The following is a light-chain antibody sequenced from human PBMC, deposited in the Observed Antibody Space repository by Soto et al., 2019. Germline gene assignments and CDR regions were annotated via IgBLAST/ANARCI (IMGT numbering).Light chain of an antibody. CDR3: QQYNNWPPIT. CDR1: QNVSSN. Sequence: EIVMTQSPATLSVSPVERATLSCRASQNVSSNLAWYQQKPGQAPRLLIYGASTRATGIPARFSGSGSGTEFALTISSLQSEDFAVYYCQQYNNWPPITFGQGTRLEIK. V-gene: IGKV3-15*01. J-gene: IGKJ5*01. CDR2: GAS.